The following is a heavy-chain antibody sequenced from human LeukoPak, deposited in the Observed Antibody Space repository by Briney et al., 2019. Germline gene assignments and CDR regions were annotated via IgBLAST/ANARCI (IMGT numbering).Heavy chain of an antibody. Sequence: SVKVSCKASGGTFSSYAISWVRQAPGQGLEWMGGIIPIFGTANYAQKFQGRVTITADESTSAAYMELSSLRSEDTAVYYCARDWSQLPRGFGYWGQGTLVTVSS. CDR2: IIPIFGTA. D-gene: IGHD2-2*01. J-gene: IGHJ4*02. V-gene: IGHV1-69*13. CDR1: GGTFSSYA. CDR3: ARDWSQLPRGFGY.